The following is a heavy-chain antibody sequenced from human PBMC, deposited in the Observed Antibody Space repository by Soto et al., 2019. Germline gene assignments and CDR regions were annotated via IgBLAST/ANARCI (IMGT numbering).Heavy chain of an antibody. D-gene: IGHD3-16*02. CDR1: GYTFTDYY. J-gene: IGHJ4*02. Sequence: QVQLVQSGAEVKKPGASVKVSCKASGYTFTDYYVQWVRQAPGHGLEWVGWINTTTGGTNYAQKFQGRVTMTRDTSITTAYLELNRLTSDATAVYYCARDTYRNFDYWGQGTLVTASP. V-gene: IGHV1-2*02. CDR2: INTTTGGT. CDR3: ARDTYRNFDY.